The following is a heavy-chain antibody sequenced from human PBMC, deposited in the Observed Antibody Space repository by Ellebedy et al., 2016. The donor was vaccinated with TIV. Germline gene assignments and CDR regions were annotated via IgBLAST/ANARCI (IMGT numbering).Heavy chain of an antibody. CDR2: INHSGST. D-gene: IGHD6-19*01. Sequence: SETLSLTXAVYGGSFSGYYWSWIRQPPGKGLEWIGEINHSGSTNYNPSLKSRVTISVDTSKNQFSLKLSSVTAADTAVYYCARGLIAVTGTLLFDYWGQGTLVTVSS. J-gene: IGHJ4*02. V-gene: IGHV4-34*01. CDR1: GGSFSGYY. CDR3: ARGLIAVTGTLLFDY.